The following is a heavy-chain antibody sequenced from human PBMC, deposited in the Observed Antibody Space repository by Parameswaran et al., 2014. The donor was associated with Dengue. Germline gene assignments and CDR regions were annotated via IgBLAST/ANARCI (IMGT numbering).Heavy chain of an antibody. Sequence: VRQMPGKGLEWMGIIYPGDSDTRYSPSFQGQVTISADKSINTAYLQWSSLKASDTAMYYCATLTKMATTPYYFNYWGRGTLVTVSS. CDR2: IYPGDSDT. D-gene: IGHD5-24*01. CDR3: ATLTKMATTPYYFNY. J-gene: IGHJ4*02. V-gene: IGHV5-51*01.